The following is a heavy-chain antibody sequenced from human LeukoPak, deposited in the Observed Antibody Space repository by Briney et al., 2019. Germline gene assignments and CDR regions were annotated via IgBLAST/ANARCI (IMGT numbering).Heavy chain of an antibody. Sequence: PSETLSLTCTVSGGSISSSSYYWGWIRQPPGKGLEWIGSIYYSGSTYYNPSLKSRVTISVDTSKNQFSLKLSSVTAADTAVYYCARVFYDFWSGYPGGYYYGMDVWGQGTTVTVSS. CDR3: ARVFYDFWSGYPGGYYYGMDV. CDR2: IYYSGST. V-gene: IGHV4-39*01. D-gene: IGHD3-3*01. J-gene: IGHJ6*02. CDR1: GGSISSSSYY.